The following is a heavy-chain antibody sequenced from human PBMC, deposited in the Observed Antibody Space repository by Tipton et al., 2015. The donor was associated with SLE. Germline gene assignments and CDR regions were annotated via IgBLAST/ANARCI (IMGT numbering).Heavy chain of an antibody. V-gene: IGHV4-28*02. CDR1: GYSISSHNW. J-gene: IGHJ4*02. Sequence: TLSLTCAVSGYSISSHNWWGWIRQPPGKGLEYIGYIYYSGSIYYNPSLKSRVSMSVDTSKNQFSLKLSSVTAVDTAIYYCVRKEYSGILDYWGQGTLVSVSS. CDR2: IYYSGSI. CDR3: VRKEYSGILDY. D-gene: IGHD1-1*01.